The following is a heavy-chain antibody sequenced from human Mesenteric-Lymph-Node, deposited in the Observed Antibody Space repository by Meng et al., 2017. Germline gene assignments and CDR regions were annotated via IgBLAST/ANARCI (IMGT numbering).Heavy chain of an antibody. Sequence: QVRVVQSGSEFKKPGALVKVSCKASGYTFTSYAMNWVRQAPGQGLEWMGWINTNTGNPTYAQGFTGRFVFSLDTSVSTAYLQISSLKAEDTAVYYCARDLSYYGSGSFDPWGQGTLVTVSS. CDR1: GYTFTSYA. D-gene: IGHD3-10*01. J-gene: IGHJ5*02. CDR3: ARDLSYYGSGSFDP. V-gene: IGHV7-4-1*02. CDR2: INTNTGNP.